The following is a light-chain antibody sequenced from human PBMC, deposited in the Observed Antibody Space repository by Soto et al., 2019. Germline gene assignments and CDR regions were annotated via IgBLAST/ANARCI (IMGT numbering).Light chain of an antibody. J-gene: IGKJ1*01. V-gene: IGKV3D-15*01. CDR2: GAS. CDR3: QQYNNWPWT. CDR1: QSFGGSY. Sequence: EIVLTQSPGTLSLSPGESATLSCRASQSFGGSYLAWYQQKPGQAPRLLIYGASSRATGIPDRFSGSGSGTEFTLTISSLQSEDFAVYYCQQYNNWPWTFGQGTKVDI.